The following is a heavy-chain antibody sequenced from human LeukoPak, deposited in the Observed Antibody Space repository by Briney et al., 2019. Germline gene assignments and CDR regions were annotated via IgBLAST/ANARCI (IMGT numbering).Heavy chain of an antibody. D-gene: IGHD6-19*01. Sequence: ASVKVSCKASGYTFTSYAMHWVRQAPGQRLEWMGWINAGNGNTKYSQEFQGRVTITRDTSISTAYMELSRLRSDDTAMYYCARTSGWGDDDYWGQGTLVTVSS. CDR2: INAGNGNT. CDR1: GYTFTSYA. CDR3: ARTSGWGDDDY. V-gene: IGHV1-3*01. J-gene: IGHJ4*02.